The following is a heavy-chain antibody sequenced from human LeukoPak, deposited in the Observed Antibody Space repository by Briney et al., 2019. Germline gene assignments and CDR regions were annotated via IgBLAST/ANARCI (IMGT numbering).Heavy chain of an antibody. V-gene: IGHV4-34*01. CDR1: GGSFSGYY. D-gene: IGHD4-17*01. Sequence: PSETLSLTCAVYGGSFSGYYWSWIRQPPGKGLEWIGEINHSGNTNYNPSLKSRVTISVDTSKNQFSLKLSSVTAADTAVYYCARGFGGDGDYSSLNYWGQGTLVTVSS. CDR3: ARGFGGDGDYSSLNY. J-gene: IGHJ4*02. CDR2: INHSGNT.